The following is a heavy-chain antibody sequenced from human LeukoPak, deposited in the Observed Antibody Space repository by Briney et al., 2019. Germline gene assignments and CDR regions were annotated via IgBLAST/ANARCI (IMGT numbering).Heavy chain of an antibody. CDR3: ARDFGQDSSGYYYDPS. D-gene: IGHD3-22*01. CDR2: IIPIFGTA. J-gene: IGHJ4*02. CDR1: GGTFSSYA. V-gene: IGHV1-69*13. Sequence: ASVKVSCKASGGTFSSYAISWVRQAPGQGLERMGGIIPIFGTANYAQKFQGRVTITADESTSTAYMELSSLRSEDTAVYYCARDFGQDSSGYYYDPSWGQGTLVTVSS.